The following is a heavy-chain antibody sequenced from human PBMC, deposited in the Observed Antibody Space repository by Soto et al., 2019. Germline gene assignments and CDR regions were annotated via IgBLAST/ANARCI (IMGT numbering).Heavy chain of an antibody. V-gene: IGHV1-8*01. D-gene: IGHD3-10*01. J-gene: IGHJ4*02. CDR1: GYTFTSYD. CDR3: AITNLRFGEHHY. Sequence: QVQLVQSGAEVKKPGASVKVSCKAPGYTFTSYDINWVRKATGQGLEWMGGMNPNSGNTGYPQKFQGRVTMTRNTSISTAYMELSSLRSEDTSVYYCAITNLRFGEHHYWGQGTLVTVSS. CDR2: MNPNSGNT.